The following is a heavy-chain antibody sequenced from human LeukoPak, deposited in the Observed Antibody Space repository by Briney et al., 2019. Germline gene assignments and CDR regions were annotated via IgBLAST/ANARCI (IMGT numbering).Heavy chain of an antibody. V-gene: IGHV3-48*01. D-gene: IGHD3-9*01. J-gene: IGHJ6*03. CDR3: ARGMRDILSGYYTDYYFYYMDV. CDR1: GSTFNVYS. CDR2: ISSSLDSNI. Sequence: GGSLRLSCAASGSTFNVYSMNWVRQAPGKGLEWVSFISSSLDSNIYYADSVKGRFTISRDNAKNSLYLQMNSLRAEDTAVYYCARGMRDILSGYYTDYYFYYMDVWGKGTTVTVSS.